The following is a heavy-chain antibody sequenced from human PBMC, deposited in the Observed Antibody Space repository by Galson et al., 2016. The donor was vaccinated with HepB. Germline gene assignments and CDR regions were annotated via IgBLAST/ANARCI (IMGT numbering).Heavy chain of an antibody. CDR1: VFTFSSYA. CDR3: ARVSGESGPDY. Sequence: SLRLSCAASVFTFSSYAMHWVRQAPGKGLEWVAVISYDGSHKYYADSVKGRSTISRDNSKNTLYLQMNSLRAEDTAVYYCARVSGESGPDYWGQGTLVTVSS. D-gene: IGHD3-10*01. J-gene: IGHJ4*02. V-gene: IGHV3-30*03. CDR2: ISYDGSHK.